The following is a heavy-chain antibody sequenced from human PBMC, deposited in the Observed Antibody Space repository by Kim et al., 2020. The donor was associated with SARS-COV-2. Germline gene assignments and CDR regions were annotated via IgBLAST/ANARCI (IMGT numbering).Heavy chain of an antibody. J-gene: IGHJ4*02. CDR3: ARGHGNYVWGSYRAIHFDY. D-gene: IGHD3-16*02. V-gene: IGHV4-34*01. Sequence: RVTISVDTSKNQFSLKLSSVTAADTAVYYCARGHGNYVWGSYRAIHFDYWGQGTLVTVSS.